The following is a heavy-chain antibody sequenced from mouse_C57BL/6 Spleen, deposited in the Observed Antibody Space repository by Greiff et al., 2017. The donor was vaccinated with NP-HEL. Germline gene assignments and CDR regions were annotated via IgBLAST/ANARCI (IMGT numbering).Heavy chain of an antibody. CDR1: GYTFTSYD. J-gene: IGHJ3*01. D-gene: IGHD1-1*01. CDR3: ARDYYGSSFPFAY. V-gene: IGHV1-85*01. Sequence: VQLVESGPELVKPGASVKLSCKASGYTFTSYDINWVKQRPGQGLEWIGWIYPRDGSTKYNEKFKGKATLTVDTSSSTAYMELHSLTSEDSAVYFCARDYYGSSFPFAYWGQGTLVTVSA. CDR2: IYPRDGST.